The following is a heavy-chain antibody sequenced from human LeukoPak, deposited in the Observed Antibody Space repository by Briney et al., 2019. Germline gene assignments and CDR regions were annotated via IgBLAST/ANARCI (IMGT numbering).Heavy chain of an antibody. CDR1: GFTFSSYE. J-gene: IGHJ4*02. CDR2: ISSSGSTI. D-gene: IGHD5-12*01. CDR3: ARALPRWLRFDY. V-gene: IGHV3-48*03. Sequence: PGGSLRLSCAASGFTFSSYEMNWVRQAPGKGLEWVSYISSSGSTIYHADSVKGRFTISRDNAKNSLYLQMNSLRAEDTAVCYCARALPRWLRFDYWGQGTLVTVSS.